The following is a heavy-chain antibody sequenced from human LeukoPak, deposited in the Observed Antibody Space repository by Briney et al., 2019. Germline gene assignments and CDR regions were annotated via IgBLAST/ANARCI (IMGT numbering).Heavy chain of an antibody. CDR2: VNESGGT. V-gene: IGHV4-34*01. J-gene: IGHJ4*02. Sequence: PSETLSLTCAVYIDSFSNYHWNWIRQTPAKGMEWIGGVNESGGTNISPSLRSRVTISLEMSKHQFSLNLTSVTAADTAVYYCASNTGTVFDYWGQGALVTVSS. D-gene: IGHD7-27*01. CDR1: IDSFSNYH. CDR3: ASNTGTVFDY.